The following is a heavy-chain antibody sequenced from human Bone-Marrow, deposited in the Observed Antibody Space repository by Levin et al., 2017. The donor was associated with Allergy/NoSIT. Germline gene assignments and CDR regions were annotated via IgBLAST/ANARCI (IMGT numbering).Heavy chain of an antibody. CDR2: ISSLRSTI. V-gene: IGHV3-11*01. CDR1: GFTFSDYY. CDR3: ARGLGELVEYFQH. Sequence: SCAASGFTFSDYYMSWIRQAPGKGLEWVSYISSLRSTIYYADSVKGRFTISRDNAKNTLYLQMNSLRAEDTAVYYCARGLGELVEYFQHWGQGTLVTVSS. D-gene: IGHD1-26*01. J-gene: IGHJ1*01.